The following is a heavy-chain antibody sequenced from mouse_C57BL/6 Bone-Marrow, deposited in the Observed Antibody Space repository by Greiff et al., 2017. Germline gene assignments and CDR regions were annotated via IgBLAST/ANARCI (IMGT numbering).Heavy chain of an antibody. D-gene: IGHD2-3*01. CDR3: TTPYDPFAY. CDR1: GFNIKDDY. CDR2: IDPENGDT. J-gene: IGHJ3*01. Sequence: EVQLQESGAELVRPGASVKLSCTASGFNIKDDYMHWVKQRPEQGLEWIGWIDPENGDTEYASKFQGKATITADTSSNTAYLQLSSLTSEDTAVXYCTTPYDPFAYWGQGTLVTVSA. V-gene: IGHV14-4*01.